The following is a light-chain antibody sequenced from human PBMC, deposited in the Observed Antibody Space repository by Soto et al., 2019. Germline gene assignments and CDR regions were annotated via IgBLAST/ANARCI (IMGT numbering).Light chain of an antibody. CDR3: QQYNNWPLT. CDR2: AAS. Sequence: ETVMTQSPATLSVSPGERTTLSCRASQSVSRNLAWYQQRPGQTPRLLFYAASTRATGIPARFSVSGSGTEFTLTISSLQSEDFAVYYCQQYNNWPLTFGGGTKVAI. J-gene: IGKJ4*01. V-gene: IGKV3-15*01. CDR1: QSVSRN.